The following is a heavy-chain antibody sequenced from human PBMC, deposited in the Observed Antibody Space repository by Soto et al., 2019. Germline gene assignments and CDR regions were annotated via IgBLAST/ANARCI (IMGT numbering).Heavy chain of an antibody. CDR2: INGDGSGT. D-gene: IGHD5-12*01. CDR1: GFTFNSNW. V-gene: IGHV3-74*01. J-gene: IGHJ3*02. Sequence: GGSLRLSCAASGFTFNSNWMHWVRQAPGKGLVWVSRINGDGSGTNYADSVKGRFTISRDSAKNTLYLQMNNLRAEDTAVYYCAREVATAFDIWGQGTMVTVSS. CDR3: AREVATAFDI.